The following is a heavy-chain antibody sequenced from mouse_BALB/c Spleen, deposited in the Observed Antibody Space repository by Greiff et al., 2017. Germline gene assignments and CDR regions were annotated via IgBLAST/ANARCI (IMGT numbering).Heavy chain of an antibody. Sequence: EVQVVESGGGLVQPKGSLKLSCAASGFTFNTYAMNWVRQAPGKGLEWVARIRSKSNNYATYYADSVKDRFTISRDDSQSMLYLQMNNLKTEDTAMYYCVRNYGYVHWYFDVWGAGTTVTVSS. CDR3: VRNYGYVHWYFDV. V-gene: IGHV10-1*02. CDR2: IRSKSNNYAT. J-gene: IGHJ1*01. D-gene: IGHD1-2*01. CDR1: GFTFNTYA.